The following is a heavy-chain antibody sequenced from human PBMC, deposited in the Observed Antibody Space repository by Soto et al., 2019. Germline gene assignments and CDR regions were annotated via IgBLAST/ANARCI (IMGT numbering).Heavy chain of an antibody. J-gene: IGHJ3*02. Sequence: GSLRLSCAASGFTFSSYDMSWIRQPPGKGLEWIGEINHSGSTNYNPSLKSRVTISVDTSKNQFSLKLSSVTAADTAVYYCARVNVRGTRVYYAFDIWGQGTMVTVSS. CDR1: GFTFSSYD. CDR3: ARVNVRGTRVYYAFDI. V-gene: IGHV4-34*01. CDR2: INHSGST. D-gene: IGHD3-10*01.